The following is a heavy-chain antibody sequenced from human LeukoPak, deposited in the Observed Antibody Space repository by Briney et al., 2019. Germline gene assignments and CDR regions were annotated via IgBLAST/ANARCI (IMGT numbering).Heavy chain of an antibody. J-gene: IGHJ3*02. CDR3: ARVGTTNAFDI. CDR2: IYYSGST. CDR1: GGSISSYY. Sequence: SETLSLTCTVSGGSISSYYWSWIRQPPGKGLEWIGYIYYSGSTNYNPSLKSRVTISVDTSKNQFSLKLSSVTAADTAVYYCARVGTTNAFDIRGQGTMVTVSS. V-gene: IGHV4-59*01. D-gene: IGHD1-26*01.